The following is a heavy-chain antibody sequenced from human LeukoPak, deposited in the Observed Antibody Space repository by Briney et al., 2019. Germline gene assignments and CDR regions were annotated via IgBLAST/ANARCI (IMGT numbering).Heavy chain of an antibody. D-gene: IGHD6-13*01. CDR3: ARVSSSWYQGFDY. J-gene: IGHJ4*02. V-gene: IGHV3-33*01. Sequence: GRSLRLSCAASGFTFSSYGMHWVRQAPGKGLEWVAVIWYDGSNKYYADSVKGRFTISRDNSKNTLYLQMNSLRAEDTAVYYCARVSSSWYQGFDYWGQGTLVPASS. CDR2: IWYDGSNK. CDR1: GFTFSSYG.